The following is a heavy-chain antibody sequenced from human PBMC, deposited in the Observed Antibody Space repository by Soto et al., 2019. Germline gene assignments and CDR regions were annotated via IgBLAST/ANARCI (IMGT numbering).Heavy chain of an antibody. CDR1: GGSISSSSSY. CDR2: IYYLGNT. CDR3: AGGGSIVVATRRLMDV. V-gene: IGHV4-39*01. Sequence: KPSETLSLTCTVSGGSISSSSSYWGWIRQPPGKGLEWVGSIYYLGNTYYNPSLGGRVSISVDTSKNQFSLKLKSVTAADTAVFYCAGGGSIVVATRRLMDVWGKGTTVTVSS. J-gene: IGHJ6*03. D-gene: IGHD3-22*01.